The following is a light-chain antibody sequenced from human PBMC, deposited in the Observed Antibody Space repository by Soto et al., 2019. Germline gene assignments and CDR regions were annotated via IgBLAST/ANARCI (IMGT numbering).Light chain of an antibody. CDR3: QQYATTPFT. J-gene: IGKJ3*01. V-gene: IGKV3-20*01. Sequence: IVLTQSPATLSLSPGIRATLSGRASQSVGSNYLAWYQRKPGQAPRLLIYGASSRATGIPDRFSGSGSGTDFTLTISRLEPEDFSVYYCQQYATTPFTFGPGTKVDIK. CDR1: QSVGSNY. CDR2: GAS.